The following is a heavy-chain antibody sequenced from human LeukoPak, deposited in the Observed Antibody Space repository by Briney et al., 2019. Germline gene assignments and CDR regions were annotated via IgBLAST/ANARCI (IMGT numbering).Heavy chain of an antibody. Sequence: PGGSLRLSCAASGFTFSSYGMHWVRQAPGKGLEWVAVIWYDGSNKYYADSVKGRFTISRDNSKNTLYLQMNSLRAEDTAVYYCARGPGPYYDFWSGPPDYWGQGTLVTVSS. D-gene: IGHD3-3*01. CDR2: IWYDGSNK. J-gene: IGHJ4*02. V-gene: IGHV3-33*01. CDR3: ARGPGPYYDFWSGPPDY. CDR1: GFTFSSYG.